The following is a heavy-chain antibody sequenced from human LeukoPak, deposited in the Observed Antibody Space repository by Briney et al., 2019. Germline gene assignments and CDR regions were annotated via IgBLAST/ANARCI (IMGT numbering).Heavy chain of an antibody. CDR1: GFTFSSYE. CDR3: ARDHRLSYSRHYVDY. Sequence: GGSLRLSCAASGFTFSSYEMNWVRQAPGKGLEWVSYISSRGSTIYYADSVKGRFTISRDNAKNSLYLQMNSLRAEDTAVYYCARDHRLSYSRHYVDYWGQGTLVTVSS. CDR2: ISSRGSTI. V-gene: IGHV3-48*03. J-gene: IGHJ4*02. D-gene: IGHD6-13*01.